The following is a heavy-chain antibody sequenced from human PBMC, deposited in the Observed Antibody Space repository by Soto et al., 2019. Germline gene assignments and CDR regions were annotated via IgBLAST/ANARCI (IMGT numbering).Heavy chain of an antibody. Sequence: GGSLRLSCAASGFTFSDYYMSWIRQAPGKGLEWVSYISSSGSTIYYADSVKGRFTISRDNAKNSLYLQMNSLRAEDTAVYYCARVWRAYSSSWYYYYYMDVWGKGTTVTVSS. CDR2: ISSSGSTI. J-gene: IGHJ6*03. CDR1: GFTFSDYY. CDR3: ARVWRAYSSSWYYYYYMDV. D-gene: IGHD6-13*01. V-gene: IGHV3-11*01.